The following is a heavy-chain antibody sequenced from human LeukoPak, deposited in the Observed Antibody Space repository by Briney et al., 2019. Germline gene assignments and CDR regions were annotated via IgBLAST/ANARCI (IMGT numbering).Heavy chain of an antibody. V-gene: IGHV4-30-2*01. D-gene: IGHD1-26*01. CDR2: IYHSGST. CDR1: GGSISSGGYY. J-gene: IGHJ5*02. CDR3: ARVVVGATRNWFDP. Sequence: PSQTLSLTCTVSGGSISSGGYYWRWIRQPPGKGLEWIGYIYHSGSTYYNPSLKSRVTISVDRSKNQFSLKLSSVTAADTAVYYCARVVVGATRNWFDPWGQGTLVTVSS.